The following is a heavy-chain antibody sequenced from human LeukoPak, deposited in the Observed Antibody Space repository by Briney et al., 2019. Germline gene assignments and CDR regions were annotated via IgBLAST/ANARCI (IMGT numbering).Heavy chain of an antibody. CDR2: ISWNSDTI. J-gene: IGHJ4*02. CDR1: GFTFDDYA. Sequence: GGSLRLSCAASGFTFDDYAMHWVRQPPGKGLEWVSGISWNSDTIAYADSVKGRFAVSRDNAKNSLYLQMNSLRAEDTALYYCAKDKGYDILTGTFDYWGQGTLVTVSS. V-gene: IGHV3-9*01. CDR3: AKDKGYDILTGTFDY. D-gene: IGHD3-9*01.